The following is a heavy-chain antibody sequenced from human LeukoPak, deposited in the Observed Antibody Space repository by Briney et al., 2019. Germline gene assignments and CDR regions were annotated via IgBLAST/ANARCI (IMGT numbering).Heavy chain of an antibody. D-gene: IGHD6-6*01. CDR2: IYTSGST. Sequence: PSETLSLTCTVSGGSISSYYWSWIRQPAGKGLEWIGRIYTSGSTNYNPSLKSRVTISVDKSKNQFSLKLSSVTAADPAVYYCARGGLAARPGYFDYWGQGTLVTVSS. V-gene: IGHV4-4*07. CDR1: GGSISSYY. CDR3: ARGGLAARPGYFDY. J-gene: IGHJ4*02.